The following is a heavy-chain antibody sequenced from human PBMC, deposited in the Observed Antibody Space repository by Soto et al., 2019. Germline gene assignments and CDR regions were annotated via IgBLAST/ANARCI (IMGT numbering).Heavy chain of an antibody. J-gene: IGHJ4*02. CDR2: ISGSGGST. V-gene: IGHV3-23*01. D-gene: IGHD3-3*01. CDR1: GFTFSSYA. CDR3: AKSNLNDFWSGYYYYFDY. Sequence: PGGSLRLSCAASGFTFSSYAMSWVRQAPGKGLEWVSAISGSGGSTYYADSVKGRFTISRDNSKNTLYLQMNSLRAEDTAVYYCAKSNLNDFWSGYYYYFDYWGQGTLVTVSS.